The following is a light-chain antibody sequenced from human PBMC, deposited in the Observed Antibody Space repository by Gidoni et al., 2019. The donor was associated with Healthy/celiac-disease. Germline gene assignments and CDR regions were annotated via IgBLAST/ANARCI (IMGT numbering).Light chain of an antibody. Sequence: DILMTQSPSTLSAAVGDRVTITCRASQSISSWLAWYQQKPGKAPKLLFYKASSLESGVPSRFSGSGSGTEFTLTISSLQPDDFATYYCQQYNSYWTFGQGTKVEIK. CDR2: KAS. CDR1: QSISSW. CDR3: QQYNSYWT. V-gene: IGKV1-5*03. J-gene: IGKJ1*01.